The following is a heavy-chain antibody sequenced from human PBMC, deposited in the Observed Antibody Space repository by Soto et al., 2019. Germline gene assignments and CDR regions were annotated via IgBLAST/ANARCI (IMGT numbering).Heavy chain of an antibody. CDR3: ASSKGSCRSTSGHTRILCDY. CDR2: MNPNSGNT. CDR1: GYTFTSYD. Sequence: QVQLVQSGAEVKKPGASVKVSCKASGYTFTSYDLNWVRQATGQGLEWMGWMNPNSGNTGYAQKFQCRVTMTRTRSIITDSMELSSLRAEDTAVYYCASSKGSCRSTSGHTRILCDYWGQGTLVTVSS. V-gene: IGHV1-8*01. D-gene: IGHD2-2*02. J-gene: IGHJ4*02.